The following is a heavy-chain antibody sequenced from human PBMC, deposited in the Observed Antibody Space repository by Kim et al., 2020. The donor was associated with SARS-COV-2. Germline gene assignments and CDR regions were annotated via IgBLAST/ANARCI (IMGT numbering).Heavy chain of an antibody. D-gene: IGHD2-21*02. J-gene: IGHJ4*02. CDR1: GGSISSYY. V-gene: IGHV4-4*07. Sequence: SETLSLTCTVSGGSISSYYWSWIRQPAGKGLEWIGRIYTSGSTNYNPSLKSRVTMSVDTSKNQFSLKLSSVTAADTAVYYCASEEAYCGGDCLHSFYYWGQGTLVTVSS. CDR3: ASEEAYCGGDCLHSFYY. CDR2: IYTSGST.